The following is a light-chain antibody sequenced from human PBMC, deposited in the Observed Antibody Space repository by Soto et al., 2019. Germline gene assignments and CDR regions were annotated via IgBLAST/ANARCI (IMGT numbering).Light chain of an antibody. Sequence: EIVLTQSPGTLSLSPGERATLAFRASQNVSSNLAWYQQKRGQAPRLLIYGASTRATGIPARFSGSGSGTEFTLTIGSLQSEDFAVYYCHQSNNWPFTFGQGTRLEIK. V-gene: IGKV3D-15*01. CDR3: HQSNNWPFT. CDR2: GAS. CDR1: QNVSSN. J-gene: IGKJ5*01.